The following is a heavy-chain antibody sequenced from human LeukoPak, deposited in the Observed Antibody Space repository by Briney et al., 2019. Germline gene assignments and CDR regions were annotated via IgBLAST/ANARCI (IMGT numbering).Heavy chain of an antibody. CDR2: IKHDGSEK. D-gene: IGHD2-8*01. CDR1: GFPFDRYW. J-gene: IGHJ4*02. CDR3: ARQPINAAYFDF. Sequence: GGSLRLSCAASGFPFDRYWMSWVRLAPGKGLEWVANIKHDGSEKKFVDSVKGRFAISRDNAENSLYLQMNSLRAEDTAVYYCARQPINAAYFDFWGQGTLVTVSS. V-gene: IGHV3-7*01.